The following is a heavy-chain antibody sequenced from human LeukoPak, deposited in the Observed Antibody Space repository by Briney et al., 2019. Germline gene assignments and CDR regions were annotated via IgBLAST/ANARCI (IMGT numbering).Heavy chain of an antibody. Sequence: VASVKVSCKASGYTFTGYYMHWVRQAPGQGLEWMGWINPNSGGTNYAQKFQGRVTMTRDTSISTAYMELSRLRSDDTAVYYCARVNVVVPAVTSSGRCFDYWGQGTLVTVSS. V-gene: IGHV1-2*02. CDR2: INPNSGGT. CDR3: ARVNVVVPAVTSSGRCFDY. CDR1: GYTFTGYY. D-gene: IGHD2-2*01. J-gene: IGHJ4*02.